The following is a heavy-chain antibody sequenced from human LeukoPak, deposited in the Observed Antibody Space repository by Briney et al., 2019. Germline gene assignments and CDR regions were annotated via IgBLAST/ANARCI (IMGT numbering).Heavy chain of an antibody. CDR2: INHSGST. Sequence: SETLSLTCAVYGESFSGHYWTWIRQPPGRGLDWIGEINHSGSTTSNPSLNSRVTISVDTSKNQFSLKLTSVTAADTAVYCARPRYGSGSLDSWGQGTLVTVSS. CDR1: GESFSGHY. D-gene: IGHD3-10*01. V-gene: IGHV4-34*01. J-gene: IGHJ4*02. CDR3: ARPRYGSGSLDS.